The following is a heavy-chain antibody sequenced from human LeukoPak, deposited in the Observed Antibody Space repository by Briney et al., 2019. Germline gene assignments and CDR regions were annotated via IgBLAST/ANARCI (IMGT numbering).Heavy chain of an antibody. CDR2: IIPILGIA. D-gene: IGHD6-13*01. CDR3: AKDKAPGSWHTPSDF. CDR1: GGTFSSYA. J-gene: IGHJ4*02. Sequence: SVKVSCKASGGTFSSYAISWVRQAPGQGLEWMGRIIPILGIANYAQKFQGRVTITADKSTSTAYMELSSLRADDTAKYYCAKDKAPGSWHTPSDFWGQGTLVTVSS. V-gene: IGHV1-69*04.